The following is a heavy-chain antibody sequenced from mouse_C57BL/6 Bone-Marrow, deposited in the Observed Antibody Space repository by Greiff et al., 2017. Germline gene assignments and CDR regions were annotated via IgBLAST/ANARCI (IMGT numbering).Heavy chain of an antibody. CDR1: GYTFTSYW. J-gene: IGHJ4*01. V-gene: IGHV1-69*01. CDR2: IDPSDSYT. D-gene: IGHD1-1*01. CDR3: ARAVVANYAMDY. Sequence: QVQLQQPGAELVMPGASVKLSCKASGYTFTSYWMHWVKQRPGQGLEWIGEIDPSDSYTNYNQKFKGKSTLTVDKSSSTAYMQRSSLTSEDSAVYYCARAVVANYAMDYWGQGTSVTVSS.